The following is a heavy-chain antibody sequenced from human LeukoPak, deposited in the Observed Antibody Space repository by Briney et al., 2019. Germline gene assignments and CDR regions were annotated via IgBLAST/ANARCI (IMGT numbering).Heavy chain of an antibody. CDR1: GYSFTNYY. Sequence: ASVKVSCKASGYSFTNYYLHWVRQAPGQGLEWMGMINPSGGITTYAQRFQGRVSMTGDMSTGTVYMELSSLRSEDTAVYYCAREPSRTGYSSGYYYVDYWGQGTLVTVSS. D-gene: IGHD3-22*01. CDR3: AREPSRTGYSSGYYYVDY. J-gene: IGHJ4*02. V-gene: IGHV1-46*01. CDR2: INPSGGIT.